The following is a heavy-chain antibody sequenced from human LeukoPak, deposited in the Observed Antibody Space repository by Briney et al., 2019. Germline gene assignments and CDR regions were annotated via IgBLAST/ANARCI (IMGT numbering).Heavy chain of an antibody. Sequence: GGSLRLSCAASGFTVSSNYMSWVRQAPGKGLEWVSVIYSGGSTYYADSVKGRFTISRDNSKNTLYLQMNSLRAEDTAVYYCARDVHANGDFWSGRNWFDPWGQGTLVTVSS. CDR3: ARDVHANGDFWSGRNWFDP. V-gene: IGHV3-53*01. D-gene: IGHD3-3*01. CDR2: IYSGGST. J-gene: IGHJ5*02. CDR1: GFTVSSNY.